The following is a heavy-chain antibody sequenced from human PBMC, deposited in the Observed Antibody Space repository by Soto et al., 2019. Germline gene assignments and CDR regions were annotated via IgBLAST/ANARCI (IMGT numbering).Heavy chain of an antibody. CDR3: TGAQSGSYLAFNYYGIDV. Sequence: EVQLVESGGGLVQPGGSLRVSCVVSGFTFKSHAMYWVRQAPGKGLEWVSGISGSGGSTDYADSVKGRFTISRDNSKDTLYLQMNSLRAEDPAVYYCTGAQSGSYLAFNYYGIDVWGQGTTVTVSS. CDR2: ISGSGGST. V-gene: IGHV3-23*04. D-gene: IGHD1-26*01. CDR1: GFTFKSHA. J-gene: IGHJ6*02.